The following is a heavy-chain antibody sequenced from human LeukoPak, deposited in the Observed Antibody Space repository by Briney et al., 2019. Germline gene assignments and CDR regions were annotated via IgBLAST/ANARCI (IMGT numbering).Heavy chain of an antibody. CDR1: GYTFTSYD. Sequence: GASVKVSCKASGYTFTSYDINWVRQATGQGLEWMGWMNPNSGNTGYAQKFQGRVTITTDESTSTAYMELSSLRSEDTAVYYCARARQLELRFDAFDIWGQGTMVTVSS. V-gene: IGHV1-8*01. CDR2: MNPNSGNT. J-gene: IGHJ3*02. CDR3: ARARQLELRFDAFDI. D-gene: IGHD1-7*01.